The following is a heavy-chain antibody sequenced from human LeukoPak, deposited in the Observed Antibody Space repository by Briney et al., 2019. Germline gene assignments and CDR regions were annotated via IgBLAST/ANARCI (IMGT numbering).Heavy chain of an antibody. Sequence: PSETLSLTCTVSGGSISSGDYYWSWIRQPPGKGLEWIGYIYYSGSTYYNPSLKSRVTISVDTSKNQFSLKLSSVTAADTAVYYCARKFGVVVPAAGFDYWGQGTLVTVSS. D-gene: IGHD2-2*01. J-gene: IGHJ4*02. V-gene: IGHV4-30-4*08. CDR1: GGSISSGDYY. CDR3: ARKFGVVVPAAGFDY. CDR2: IYYSGST.